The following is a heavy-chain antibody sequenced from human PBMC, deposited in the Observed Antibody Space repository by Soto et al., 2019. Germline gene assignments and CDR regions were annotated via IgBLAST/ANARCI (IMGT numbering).Heavy chain of an antibody. D-gene: IGHD3-22*01. CDR1: GYTFTSYG. Sequence: ASVKVSCKASGYTFTSYGFSWVRQAPGQGLEWMGWISAYNGNTNYAEKFEGRVTMITDTSTSTVYMELWSLRSDDTAVYYCAREGAYYYESSGYPFDYWG. CDR3: AREGAYYYESSGYPFDY. J-gene: IGHJ4*01. CDR2: ISAYNGNT. V-gene: IGHV1-18*01.